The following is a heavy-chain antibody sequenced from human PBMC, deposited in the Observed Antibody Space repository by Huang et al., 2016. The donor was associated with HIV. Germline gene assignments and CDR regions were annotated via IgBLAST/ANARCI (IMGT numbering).Heavy chain of an antibody. V-gene: IGHV4-59*11. CDR2: IFNSGST. D-gene: IGHD5-18*01. CDR1: GGSMSSHH. Sequence: QVQLQESGPGLVKPSETLSLTCTVSGGSMSSHHWSWIRQPPGKGLEWIGSIFNSGSTKHNPSLESRVSISVDTSKSHFSLRLTSVTAADTAVYYCARDPTRELYSYGKVTDYWGQGTLVTVSS. J-gene: IGHJ4*02. CDR3: ARDPTRELYSYGKVTDY.